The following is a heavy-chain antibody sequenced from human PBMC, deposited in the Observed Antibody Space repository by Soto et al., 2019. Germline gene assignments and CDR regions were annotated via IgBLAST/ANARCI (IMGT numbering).Heavy chain of an antibody. V-gene: IGHV3-9*01. CDR1: GFTFDDYA. CDR2: ISWNSGSI. Sequence: GGSLRLSCAASGFTFDDYAMHWVRQAPGKGLEWVSGISWNSGSIGYADSVKGRFTISRDNAKNSLYLQMNSLRAEDTALYYCAKDTAYTSSWYVAIDYWGQGTLVTVSS. J-gene: IGHJ4*02. D-gene: IGHD6-13*01. CDR3: AKDTAYTSSWYVAIDY.